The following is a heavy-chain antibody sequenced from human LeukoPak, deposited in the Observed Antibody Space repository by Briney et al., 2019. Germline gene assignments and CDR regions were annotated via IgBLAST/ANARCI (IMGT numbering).Heavy chain of an antibody. D-gene: IGHD6-13*01. CDR3: AREPGIAAGFDY. V-gene: IGHV3-21*01. Sequence: SGGSLRLSCSASGFTFTHYSINWVRQAPGKGLEWLSSISNSSNYIYYADSVKGRFTISRDNAKNSLYLQMDSLRAEDTAVYYCAREPGIAAGFDYWGQGTLVTVSS. CDR1: GFTFTHYS. CDR2: ISNSSNYI. J-gene: IGHJ4*02.